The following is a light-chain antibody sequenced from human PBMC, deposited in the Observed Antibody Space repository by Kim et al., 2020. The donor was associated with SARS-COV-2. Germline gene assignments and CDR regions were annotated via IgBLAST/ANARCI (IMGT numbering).Light chain of an antibody. J-gene: IGLJ1*01. Sequence: QSALTQPASVSGSPGQSITISCTGTSSDIGGYNYISWYQQHPSEAPKLMIFDVSNRPSGVSNRFSGSKSGNTASLTISGLQAEDEADYYCSSYTTTSALYVFGTGTKVTVL. CDR1: SSDIGGYNY. V-gene: IGLV2-14*01. CDR3: SSYTTTSALYV. CDR2: DVS.